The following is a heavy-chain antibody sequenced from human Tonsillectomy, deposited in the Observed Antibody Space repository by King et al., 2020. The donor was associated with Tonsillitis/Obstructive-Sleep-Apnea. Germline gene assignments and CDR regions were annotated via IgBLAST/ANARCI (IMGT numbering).Heavy chain of an antibody. J-gene: IGHJ6*02. CDR3: ARVGYDFWSVYYYYYGMDV. D-gene: IGHD3-3*01. CDR2: ISAYNGNT. CDR1: GYTFTSYG. V-gene: IGHV1-18*01. Sequence: QLVQSGAEVKKPGASVKVSCKASGYTFTSYGISWVRQAPGQGLEWMGWISAYNGNTNYAQKLQGRVTMTTDTSTSTAYMERRSLRSDDTAVYYCARVGYDFWSVYYYYYGMDVWGQGTTVTVSS.